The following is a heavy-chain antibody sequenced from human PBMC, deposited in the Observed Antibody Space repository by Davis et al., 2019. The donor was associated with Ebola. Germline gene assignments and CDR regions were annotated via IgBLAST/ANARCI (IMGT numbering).Heavy chain of an antibody. J-gene: IGHJ4*02. D-gene: IGHD3-22*01. Sequence: GGSLRPSCPPSGSTFSSYDMHWVRQATGKGLEWVSAIGTAGDTYYPGSAKGRFTISRENAKNSLYLQMNSLRAEDTAVYYCARGPYYYDSSGPLDYWGQGTLVTVSS. CDR3: ARGPYYYDSSGPLDY. CDR1: GSTFSSYD. CDR2: IGTAGDT. V-gene: IGHV3-13*01.